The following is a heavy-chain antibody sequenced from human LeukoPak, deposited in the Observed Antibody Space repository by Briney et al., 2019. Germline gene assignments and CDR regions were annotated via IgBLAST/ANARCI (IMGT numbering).Heavy chain of an antibody. CDR1: GFTFSGSA. D-gene: IGHD3-16*02. Sequence: GGSLRLSCAASGFTFSGSAMSWVRQAPGEGLEWVSLISYSGANSYYTDSVRGRFTISRDNSEDTLFLQMNSLRAENTAIYYCAGDMQLSTWGLGTMVTVSS. J-gene: IGHJ3*01. V-gene: IGHV3-23*01. CDR2: ISYSGANS. CDR3: AGDMQLST.